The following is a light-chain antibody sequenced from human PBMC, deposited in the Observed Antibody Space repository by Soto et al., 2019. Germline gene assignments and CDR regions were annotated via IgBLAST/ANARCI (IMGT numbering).Light chain of an antibody. J-gene: IGKJ4*01. Sequence: EIVLTQSPGTLSLSPGERATLSCRASQSVSSTYLAWYQQKPGQAPRLLIYGASSRATGIPDRFSGSGSGTDFTRTISRLEPEDFAVYWCQQYGSSPPALTFGGGTKVEIK. CDR3: QQYGSSPPALT. CDR1: QSVSSTY. V-gene: IGKV3-20*01. CDR2: GAS.